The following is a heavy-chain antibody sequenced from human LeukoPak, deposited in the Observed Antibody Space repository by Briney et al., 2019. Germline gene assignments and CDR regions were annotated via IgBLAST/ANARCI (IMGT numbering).Heavy chain of an antibody. Sequence: GGSLRLSCAASGFTFSSYAMSWVRQAPGKGLDWVSTISGSGGGTYYADSVKGRFTISRDNSKNTLYLQMNSLRAEDTAVYYCARDSCSGGSCYSGYWGQGTLVTVSS. V-gene: IGHV3-23*01. D-gene: IGHD2-15*01. CDR3: ARDSCSGGSCYSGY. J-gene: IGHJ4*02. CDR1: GFTFSSYA. CDR2: ISGSGGGT.